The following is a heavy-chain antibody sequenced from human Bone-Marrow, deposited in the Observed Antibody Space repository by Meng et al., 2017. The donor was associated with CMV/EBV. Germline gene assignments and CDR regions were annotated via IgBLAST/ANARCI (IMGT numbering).Heavy chain of an antibody. V-gene: IGHV3-33*01. J-gene: IGHJ6*02. D-gene: IGHD3-3*01. CDR2: IWYDGSNK. Sequence: SLKISCAASGFTFSSYGMHWVRQAPGKGLEWVAVIWYDGSNKYYADSVKGRFTISRDNSKNTLYLQMNSLRAEDTAVYYCARESLYDFWSGPKVDVWGQGTTVTVSS. CDR1: GFTFSSYG. CDR3: ARESLYDFWSGPKVDV.